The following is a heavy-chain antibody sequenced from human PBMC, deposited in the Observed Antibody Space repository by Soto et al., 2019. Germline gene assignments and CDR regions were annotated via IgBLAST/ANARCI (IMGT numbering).Heavy chain of an antibody. CDR1: GYTLTELS. CDR3: ARDRSLLSGYRYYYYGMDV. V-gene: IGHV1-24*01. Sequence: ASVKVSCKVSGYTLTELSMHWVRQAPGEGLEWMGGFDPEDGEAIYAQKFQGRLTMTEDTSTYTAYMELSSLRSEDTAVYYCARDRSLLSGYRYYYYGMDVWGQGTTVTVSS. J-gene: IGHJ6*02. D-gene: IGHD3-16*02. CDR2: FDPEDGEA.